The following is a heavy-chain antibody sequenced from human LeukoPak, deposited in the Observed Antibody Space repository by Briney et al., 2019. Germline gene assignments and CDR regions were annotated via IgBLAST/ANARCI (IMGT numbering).Heavy chain of an antibody. J-gene: IGHJ4*02. CDR1: GFTFSSYA. CDR2: ISGSGGST. V-gene: IGHV3-23*01. CDR3: AKGGYCSSTSCYTDY. Sequence: GGSLRLSCAASGFTFSSYAMSWVRQAPGKGLEWVSAISGSGGSTYYADSVKGRSTISRDNSKNTLYLQMNSLRAEDTAVYYCAKGGYCSSTSCYTDYWGQGTLVTVSS. D-gene: IGHD2-2*02.